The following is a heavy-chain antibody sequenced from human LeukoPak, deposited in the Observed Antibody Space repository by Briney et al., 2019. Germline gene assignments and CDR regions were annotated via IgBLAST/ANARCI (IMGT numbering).Heavy chain of an antibody. D-gene: IGHD3-16*01. CDR3: AKVRAEGVWYFDL. Sequence: GGSLRLSCVGSGFTFSAYPMTWVRQAPGQELEGVSGISNRGAATYYADSVKGRFTISRDDSKNTLYLQMNSLRADDTAVYYCAKVRAEGVWYFDLWGRGSLVTVSS. CDR2: ISNRGAAT. CDR1: GFTFSAYP. J-gene: IGHJ2*01. V-gene: IGHV3-23*01.